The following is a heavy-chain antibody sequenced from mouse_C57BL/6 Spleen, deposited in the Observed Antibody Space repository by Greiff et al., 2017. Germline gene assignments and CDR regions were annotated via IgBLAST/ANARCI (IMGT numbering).Heavy chain of an antibody. Sequence: EVQGVESGGGLVKPGGSLKLSCAASGFTFSSYAMSWVRQTPEKRLEWVATISDGGSYTYYPDNVKGRFTISRDNAKNNLYLQMSHLKSEDTAMYYCARKTLYYYGSSYRAMDYWGQGTSVTVSS. J-gene: IGHJ4*01. V-gene: IGHV5-4*01. CDR3: ARKTLYYYGSSYRAMDY. D-gene: IGHD1-1*01. CDR1: GFTFSSYA. CDR2: ISDGGSYT.